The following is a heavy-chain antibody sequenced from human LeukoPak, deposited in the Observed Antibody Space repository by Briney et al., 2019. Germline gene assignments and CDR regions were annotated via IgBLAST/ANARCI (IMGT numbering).Heavy chain of an antibody. Sequence: KPSETLSLTCTVSGGSISSSSYYWGWIRQPPGKGLEWIGSIYYSGSTYYNPSLKSRVTISVDTSKNQFSLKLSSVTAADTAVYYCARQRLVLGGLDPWGQGTLVTVSS. CDR1: GGSISSSSYY. V-gene: IGHV4-39*01. J-gene: IGHJ5*02. D-gene: IGHD3-16*01. CDR3: ARQRLVLGGLDP. CDR2: IYYSGST.